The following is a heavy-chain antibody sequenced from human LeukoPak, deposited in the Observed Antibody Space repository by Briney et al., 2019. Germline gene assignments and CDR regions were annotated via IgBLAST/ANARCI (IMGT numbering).Heavy chain of an antibody. CDR3: ARLTGSWYFDL. Sequence: SETLSLTCTVSGGSISSSSYYWGWIRQPPGKGLEWIGSIYYSGSTYYNPSLKSRVTISVDTSKNQFSLKLSSVTAADTAVYYCARLTGSWYFDLWGRGTLVTVSS. CDR2: IYYSGST. V-gene: IGHV4-39*01. D-gene: IGHD1-14*01. CDR1: GGSISSSSYY. J-gene: IGHJ2*01.